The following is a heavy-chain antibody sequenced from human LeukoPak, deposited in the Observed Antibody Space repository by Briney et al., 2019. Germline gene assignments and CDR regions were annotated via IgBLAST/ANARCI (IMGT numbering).Heavy chain of an antibody. CDR3: TTSSYSSGLHYYYYYMDF. J-gene: IGHJ6*03. Sequence: GGSLRLSCAASGFTFSNAWMNWVRQTPGKGLEWVGRIKSTTDGGTTDYAAPVKGRFTISREDSESTLFLQMNSLKIEDTAVYYCTTSSYSSGLHYYYYYMDFWGKGTTVTVSS. V-gene: IGHV3-15*01. CDR2: IKSTTDGGTT. CDR1: GFTFSNAW. D-gene: IGHD6-19*01.